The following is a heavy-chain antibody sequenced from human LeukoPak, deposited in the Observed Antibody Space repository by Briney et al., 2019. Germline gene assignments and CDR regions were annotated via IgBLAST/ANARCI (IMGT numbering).Heavy chain of an antibody. Sequence: PGGSLRLSCAASGFTLSSYWIHWVRQVPGKGPVWVSRISSDGTTANYADSVKGRFTISRDNAKNRLHLQMNTLRVEDTAVYYCARDAVDTANAVWGQGTTVTVSS. V-gene: IGHV3-74*01. CDR1: GFTLSSYW. CDR2: ISSDGTTA. CDR3: ARDAVDTANAV. J-gene: IGHJ6*02. D-gene: IGHD5-18*01.